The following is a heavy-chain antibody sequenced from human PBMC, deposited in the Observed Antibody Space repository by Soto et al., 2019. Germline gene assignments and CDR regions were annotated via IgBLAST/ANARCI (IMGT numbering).Heavy chain of an antibody. Sequence: ASVKVSCKASGYTFTSYAMHWVRQAPGQRLEWMGWINAGNGNTKYSQKFQGRVTITRDTSASTAYMELSSLRSEDTAVYYCARDDYDILTGYYNVDIWGQGTMVTVSS. CDR3: ARDDYDILTGYYNVDI. V-gene: IGHV1-3*01. D-gene: IGHD3-9*01. CDR1: GYTFTSYA. CDR2: INAGNGNT. J-gene: IGHJ3*02.